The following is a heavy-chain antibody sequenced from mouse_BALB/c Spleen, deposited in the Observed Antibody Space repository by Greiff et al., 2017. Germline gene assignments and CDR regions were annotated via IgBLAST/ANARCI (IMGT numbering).Heavy chain of an antibody. CDR2: ISYSGST. CDR1: GYSITSDYA. J-gene: IGHJ1*01. Sequence: EVQLVESGPGLVKPSQSLSLTCTVTGYSITSDYAWNWIRQFPGNKLEWMGYISYSGSTSYNPSLKSRISITRDTSKNQFFLQLNSVTTEDTATYYCARSDYYYGSDFDVWGAGTTVTVSS. V-gene: IGHV3-2*02. D-gene: IGHD1-1*01. CDR3: ARSDYYYGSDFDV.